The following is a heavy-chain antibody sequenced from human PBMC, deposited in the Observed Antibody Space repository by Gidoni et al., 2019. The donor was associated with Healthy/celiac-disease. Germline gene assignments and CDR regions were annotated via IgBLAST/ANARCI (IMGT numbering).Heavy chain of an antibody. J-gene: IGHJ4*02. CDR3: ASTHSDLTGYYSFDY. Sequence: EVQLVQSGAEVKKPGESLRISCKGSGSSFTSYWISWVRQMPGKGLEWMGRIDPSDSYTNYSPSFQGHVTISADKSISTAYLQWSSLKASDTAMYYCASTHSDLTGYYSFDYWGQGTLVTVSS. V-gene: IGHV5-10-1*03. D-gene: IGHD3-9*01. CDR2: IDPSDSYT. CDR1: GSSFTSYW.